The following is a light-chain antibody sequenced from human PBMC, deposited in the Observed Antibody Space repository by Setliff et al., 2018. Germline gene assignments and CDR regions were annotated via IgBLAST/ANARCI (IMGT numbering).Light chain of an antibody. CDR2: SNT. CDR3: AAWDDSLNAYV. Sequence: LTQPPSASGTPGQRVTISCSGGSSNIGSNTVNWYQQLPGAAPKLLIYSNTQRPSGVPDRFSGSKSGTSASLAISGLQSEDEADEADYYCAAWDDSLNAYVFGTGTKVTVL. CDR1: SSNIGSNT. J-gene: IGLJ1*01. V-gene: IGLV1-44*01.